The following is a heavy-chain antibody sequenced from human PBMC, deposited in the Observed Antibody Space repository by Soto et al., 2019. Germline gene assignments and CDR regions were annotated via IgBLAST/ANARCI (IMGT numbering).Heavy chain of an antibody. CDR2: ISGSGGST. Sequence: PGGSLRLSCAASGFTFSSSAMSWVRQAPGKGLEWVSAISGSGGSTYYADSVKGRFTISRDNSKNTLYLLMNSLRAEDTAVYYCAKNVWGITIFGGMDVWGQGTTVTVSS. V-gene: IGHV3-23*01. CDR3: AKNVWGITIFGGMDV. J-gene: IGHJ6*02. CDR1: GFTFSSSA. D-gene: IGHD3-9*01.